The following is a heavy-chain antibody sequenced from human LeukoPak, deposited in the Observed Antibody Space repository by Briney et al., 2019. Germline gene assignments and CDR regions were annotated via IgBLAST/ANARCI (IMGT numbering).Heavy chain of an antibody. J-gene: IGHJ5*02. V-gene: IGHV4-39*01. Sequence: PSETLSLTCTVSGGSISSSSYYWGWIRQPPGKGLEWIGSIYYSGSTYYNPSLKSRVTISVDTSKNQFSLKLSSVTAADTAVYYCARHDDQYYNSFDPWGQGTLVTVSS. CDR2: IYYSGST. CDR1: GGSISSSSYY. CDR3: ARHDDQYYNSFDP. D-gene: IGHD3-3*01.